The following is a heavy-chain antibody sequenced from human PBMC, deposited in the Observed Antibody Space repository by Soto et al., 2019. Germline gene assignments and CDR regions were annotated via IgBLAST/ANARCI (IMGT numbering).Heavy chain of an antibody. D-gene: IGHD2-15*01. J-gene: IGHJ4*02. Sequence: GGSLKISCQGSGYTFTTSWIAWVRQKSGKGLEWMGFIYPGDSETRYNPSFQGQVTISADRSITTAYLQWSALKASDTAIYFCARQGEYCSGDNCFTDFWGQGTMVTVSS. CDR1: GYTFTTSW. CDR3: ARQGEYCSGDNCFTDF. CDR2: IYPGDSET. V-gene: IGHV5-51*01.